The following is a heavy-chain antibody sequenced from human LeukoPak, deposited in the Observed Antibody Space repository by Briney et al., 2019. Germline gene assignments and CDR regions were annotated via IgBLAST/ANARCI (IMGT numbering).Heavy chain of an antibody. CDR2: IYSGGSI. CDR3: AREASMVQGPFDP. Sequence: GGSLRLSCAASGFTVSNNYMSWVRQAPGKGLEWVSVIYSGGSIYYADSVKGRFTISRDNSKNTLYLQMNSLRAEDTAIYYCAREASMVQGPFDPWGQGTLVTVSS. J-gene: IGHJ5*02. D-gene: IGHD3-10*01. V-gene: IGHV3-66*01. CDR1: GFTVSNNY.